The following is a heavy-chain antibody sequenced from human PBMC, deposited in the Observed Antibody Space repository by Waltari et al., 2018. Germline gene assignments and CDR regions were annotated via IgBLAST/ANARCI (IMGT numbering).Heavy chain of an antibody. J-gene: IGHJ5*02. CDR3: ARGSANGFRELLNNWFDP. D-gene: IGHD3-10*01. CDR2: IIPIFGTA. V-gene: IGHV1-69*13. Sequence: QVQLVQSGAEVKKPGSSVKVSCKASGGTFSSYAISWVRQAPGEGLEWMGGIIPIFGTATYAQKFQGRVTITADESTSTAYMELSSLRSEDTAVYYCARGSANGFRELLNNWFDPWGQGTLVTVSS. CDR1: GGTFSSYA.